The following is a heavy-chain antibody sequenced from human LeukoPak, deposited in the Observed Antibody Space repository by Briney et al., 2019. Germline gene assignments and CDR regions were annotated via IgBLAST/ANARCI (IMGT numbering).Heavy chain of an antibody. CDR3: AKARTMVRGVIINFDY. CDR2: VSGSGGST. J-gene: IGHJ4*02. D-gene: IGHD3-10*01. CDR1: GFTFSNYA. Sequence: GGSLRLSCAASGFTFSNYAMSWVRQAPGKGLEWVSAVSGSGGSTYYADSVKGRFTISRDNSKNTLYLQMNSLRAEDTAVYYCAKARTMVRGVIINFDYWGQGTLVTVSS. V-gene: IGHV3-23*01.